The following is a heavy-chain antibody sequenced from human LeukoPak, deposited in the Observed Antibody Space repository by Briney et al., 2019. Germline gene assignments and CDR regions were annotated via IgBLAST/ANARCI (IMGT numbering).Heavy chain of an antibody. J-gene: IGHJ3*02. CDR1: GGSISSSSYY. D-gene: IGHD3-22*01. Sequence: KTSETLSLTCTVSGGSISSSSYYWGWIRQPPGKGLEWIGSIYYSGSTYYNSSLKSRVTISVDTSKNQFSLKLSSVTAADTAVYYCARRPWLLLIDAFDIWGQGTMVTVSS. CDR3: ARRPWLLLIDAFDI. CDR2: IYYSGST. V-gene: IGHV4-39*01.